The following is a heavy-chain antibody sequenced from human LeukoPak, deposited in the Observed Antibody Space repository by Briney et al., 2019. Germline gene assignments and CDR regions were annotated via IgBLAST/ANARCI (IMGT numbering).Heavy chain of an antibody. V-gene: IGHV4-61*02. J-gene: IGHJ6*03. CDR1: GASISSGLYY. Sequence: PSETLSLTCTVSGASISSGLYYWSWIRQPAGKGLEWIGLIYANGSTNYNPSLKSRVTISVGTSKNQFSLKLTSITAADTAVYYCASFATGTTDNYYMDVWGKGTTVTVSS. D-gene: IGHD1-1*01. CDR3: ASFATGTTDNYYMDV. CDR2: IYANGST.